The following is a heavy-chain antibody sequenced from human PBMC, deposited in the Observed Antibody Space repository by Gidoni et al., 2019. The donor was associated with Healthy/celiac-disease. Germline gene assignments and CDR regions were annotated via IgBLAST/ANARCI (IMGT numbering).Heavy chain of an antibody. J-gene: IGHJ6*02. CDR1: GGSISSYY. CDR3: ARGNYDSPEAHYYYYYGMDV. D-gene: IGHD3-3*01. V-gene: IGHV4-59*01. CDR2: IYYSGST. Sequence: QVQLQESGPGLVKPSETLSLTCTVSGGSISSYYWSWIRQPPGKGLEWIGYIYYSGSTNYNPSLKSRVTISVDTSKNQFSLKLSSVTAADTAVYYCARGNYDSPEAHYYYYYGMDVWGQGTTVTVSS.